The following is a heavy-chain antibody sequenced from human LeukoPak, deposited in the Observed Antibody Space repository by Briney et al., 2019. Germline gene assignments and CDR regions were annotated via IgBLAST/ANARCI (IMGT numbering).Heavy chain of an antibody. CDR3: ARDSSPWYYYDRSGSNGFDP. V-gene: IGHV3-30-3*01. D-gene: IGHD3-22*01. Sequence: QPGGSLRLSCAASGFTFSSYAIHWVRQAPGKGLEWVAVIAYDGGNKYYADSVKGRFTISRDNSKNTLFLQTNSLRAEDTAVYYCARDSSPWYYYDRSGSNGFDPWGQGTLVTVSS. CDR2: IAYDGGNK. J-gene: IGHJ5*02. CDR1: GFTFSSYA.